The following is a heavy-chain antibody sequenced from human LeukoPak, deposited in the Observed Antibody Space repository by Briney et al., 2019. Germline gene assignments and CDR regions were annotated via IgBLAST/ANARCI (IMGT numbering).Heavy chain of an antibody. V-gene: IGHV4-4*07. Sequence: KTSETLSLTCTVSGGSISSYYWSRIRQPAGKGLEWIGRIYTSGSTNYNPSLKSRVTMSVDTSKNQFSLKLSSVTAADTAVYYCARGHGYSGYDYYFDYWGQGTLVTVSS. CDR1: GGSISSYY. CDR3: ARGHGYSGYDYYFDY. J-gene: IGHJ4*02. CDR2: IYTSGST. D-gene: IGHD5-12*01.